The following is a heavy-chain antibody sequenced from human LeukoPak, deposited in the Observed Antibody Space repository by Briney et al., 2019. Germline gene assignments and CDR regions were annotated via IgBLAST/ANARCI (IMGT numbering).Heavy chain of an antibody. Sequence: SQTLSLTCTVSGGSISSYFWSWIRQPPGKRLDLIGYIYHSGSTNYNSSLKSRVTISVDTSKNQFSLKLSSVTAADTSVYYCARHAAFAEYQSHLTHFDYWGQGTLVTVSS. CDR3: ARHAAFAEYQSHLTHFDY. CDR1: GGSISSYF. CDR2: IYHSGST. D-gene: IGHD2-2*01. V-gene: IGHV4-59*08. J-gene: IGHJ4*02.